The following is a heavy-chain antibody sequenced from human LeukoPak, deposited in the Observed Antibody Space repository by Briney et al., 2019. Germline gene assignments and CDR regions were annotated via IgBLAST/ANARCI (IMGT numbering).Heavy chain of an antibody. CDR2: ISSAGGT. CDR3: ARVEYTSSWGEQYYFDY. D-gene: IGHD2-15*01. Sequence: GGSLRLSCVTSGFSVSNNYMSWVRQAPGKGLEWVSVISSAGGTYYADSVKARFTISRDISKNTLFLLMNSLTVEDTAIYYCARVEYTSSWGEQYYFDYWGQGTLVTVSS. J-gene: IGHJ4*02. CDR1: GFSVSNNY. V-gene: IGHV3-66*01.